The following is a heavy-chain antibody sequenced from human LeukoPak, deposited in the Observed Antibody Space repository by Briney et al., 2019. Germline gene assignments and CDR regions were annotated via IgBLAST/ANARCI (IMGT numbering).Heavy chain of an antibody. CDR2: INHSGST. J-gene: IGHJ4*02. CDR1: GGSFSGYY. Sequence: SETLSLTCAVYGGSFSGYYWSWIRQPPGKGLEWIGEINHSGSTNYNPSLKSRVTISVDTSKNQFSLKLSSVTAADPAVYYCARGAYDILTGYYHRTRRYYFDYWGQGTLVTVSS. V-gene: IGHV4-34*01. CDR3: ARGAYDILTGYYHRTRRYYFDY. D-gene: IGHD3-9*01.